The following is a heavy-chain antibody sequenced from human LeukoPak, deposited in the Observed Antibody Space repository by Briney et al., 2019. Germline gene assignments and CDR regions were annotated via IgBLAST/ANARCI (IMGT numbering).Heavy chain of an antibody. J-gene: IGHJ4*02. CDR2: IRSKANSYAT. CDR3: AKDRTYYYGSGSYLSQTYYFDY. V-gene: IGHV3-73*01. CDR1: GFTFSGSS. Sequence: GGSLRLSCAASGFTFSGSSMRWVRQASGKGLEWVGRIRSKANSYATSYAASVKGRFTISRDDSKNTAYLQMNSLRAEDTAVYYCAKDRTYYYGSGSYLSQTYYFDYWGQGTLVTVSS. D-gene: IGHD3-10*01.